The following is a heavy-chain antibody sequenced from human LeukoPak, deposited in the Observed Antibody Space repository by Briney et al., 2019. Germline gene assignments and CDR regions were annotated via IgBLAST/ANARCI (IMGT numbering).Heavy chain of an antibody. D-gene: IGHD2-15*01. Sequence: ASVTDSCKTSGYSFTGYYIHWVRQAPGDGLEWMGWINPNNGGTNYARQFHGRVTMTRDTSISTAYVELSSLTSDDTAVYYCARGFCSAGDCFEIYYWGQGTLVTVSS. CDR2: INPNNGGT. J-gene: IGHJ4*02. V-gene: IGHV1-2*02. CDR3: ARGFCSAGDCFEIYY. CDR1: GYSFTGYY.